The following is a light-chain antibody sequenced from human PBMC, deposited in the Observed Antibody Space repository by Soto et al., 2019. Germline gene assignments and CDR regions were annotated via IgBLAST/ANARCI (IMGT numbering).Light chain of an antibody. CDR1: QSISFY. J-gene: IGKJ5*01. V-gene: IGKV1-39*01. CDR2: AAS. Sequence: DIQMTQSPSSVSASVGDRATITCRASQSISFYLNWYQQKRGKAHKIXIYAASNLQSGVPSRFSGSGSGTDFTLTISSLQPEDFATYYCQQSYSIPITFGQGTRLEIK. CDR3: QQSYSIPIT.